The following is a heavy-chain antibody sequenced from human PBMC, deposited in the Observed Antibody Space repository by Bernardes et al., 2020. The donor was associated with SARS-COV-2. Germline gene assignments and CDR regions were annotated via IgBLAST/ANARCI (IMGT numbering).Heavy chain of an antibody. CDR3: ARDHNESGSGSDY. J-gene: IGHJ4*02. D-gene: IGHD1-26*01. Sequence: GGSLRLSCVASGFAFHTYTLTWVRQAPGKGLEWVSSISSSAYYIYYADSMKGRFTISRDNTKNSLYLQMNSLRAEDSAVYYCARDHNESGSGSDYWGQGTLVTVSS. CDR1: GFAFHTYT. CDR2: ISSSAYYI. V-gene: IGHV3-21*01.